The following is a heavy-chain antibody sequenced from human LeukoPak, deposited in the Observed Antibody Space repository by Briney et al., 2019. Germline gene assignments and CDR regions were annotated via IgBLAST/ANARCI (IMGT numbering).Heavy chain of an antibody. J-gene: IGHJ4*02. V-gene: IGHV1-69*04. Sequence: SVKVSCKASGGTLSSYAISWVRQAPGQGLEWMGRIIPTLGITHYAQKFQGRVTITADTSTSTAYMELGSLTSEDTAIYYCARGGTTLTTYYWGQGTLVTVSS. D-gene: IGHD4-17*01. CDR3: ARGGTTLTTYY. CDR2: IIPTLGIT. CDR1: GGTLSSYA.